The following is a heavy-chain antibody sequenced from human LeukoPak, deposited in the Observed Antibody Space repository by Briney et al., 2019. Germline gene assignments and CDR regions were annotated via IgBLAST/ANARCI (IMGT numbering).Heavy chain of an antibody. CDR1: GYTFTRYG. CDR3: ARVVEDIAAAVYYFDY. Sequence: GASVKVSCKASGYTFTRYGISWVRQAPGQGLEWMGWISAYNGNTNYAQKLQGRVTMTTDTSTSTAYMELRSLRSDDTAVYYCARVVEDIAAAVYYFDYWGQGTLVTVSS. CDR2: ISAYNGNT. J-gene: IGHJ4*02. D-gene: IGHD6-13*01. V-gene: IGHV1-18*01.